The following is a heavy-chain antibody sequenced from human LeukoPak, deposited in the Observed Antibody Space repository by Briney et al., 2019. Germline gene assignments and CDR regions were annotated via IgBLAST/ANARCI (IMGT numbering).Heavy chain of an antibody. Sequence: SETLSLTCAVYGGSFSGYYWSWIRQPPGKGLEWIGEINHSGSTNYNPSLKSRVTISVDTSKNQFSLKLSSVTAADTAVYYCARKFSTRSWSTNAFDYWGQGTLVTVSS. J-gene: IGHJ4*02. V-gene: IGHV4-34*01. CDR2: INHSGST. CDR3: ARKFSTRSWSTNAFDY. D-gene: IGHD6-13*01. CDR1: GGSFSGYY.